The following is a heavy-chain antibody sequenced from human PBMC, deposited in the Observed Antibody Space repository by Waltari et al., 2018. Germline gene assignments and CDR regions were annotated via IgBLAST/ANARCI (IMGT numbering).Heavy chain of an antibody. D-gene: IGHD2-2*02. V-gene: IGHV1-69*01. CDR1: GGTFSSYA. Sequence: QVQLVQSGAEVKKPGSSVKVSCKASGGTFSSYAISWVRQAPGQGLEWMGGIIPIFGTANYAQKCQGRVTITADESTSTAYMELSSLRSEDTAVYYCAGSGGIVVVPAAIRYNWFDPWGQGTLVTVSS. J-gene: IGHJ5*02. CDR2: IIPIFGTA. CDR3: AGSGGIVVVPAAIRYNWFDP.